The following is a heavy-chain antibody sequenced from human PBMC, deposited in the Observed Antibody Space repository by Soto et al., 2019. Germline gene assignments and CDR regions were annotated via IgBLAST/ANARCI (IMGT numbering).Heavy chain of an antibody. CDR2: TSYDGNNK. J-gene: IGHJ4*02. Sequence: QLQLVESGGGVVQPGTSLRLSCTVSGFMFKSYVMHWVRQAPGKGLEWVALTSYDGNNKYYGDSVKGRFTVSRDNSKNTLHLQMDSLRPEDTALYYCARWGTTGGFDLWGQGTLVSVSS. D-gene: IGHD3-16*01. CDR1: GFMFKSYV. V-gene: IGHV3-30*19. CDR3: ARWGTTGGFDL.